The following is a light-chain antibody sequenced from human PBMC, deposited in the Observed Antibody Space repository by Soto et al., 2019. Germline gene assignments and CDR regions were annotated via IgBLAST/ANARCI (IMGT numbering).Light chain of an antibody. V-gene: IGKV3-15*01. CDR3: QQFNNWPPT. Sequence: EIVMTQSPGTLSVSPGERATLSCRASQSVSSNLVWYQQKPGQAPRLLIYGAFTRATGIPARFSGSGSGTEFTLTISSLQSEDFGVYFCQQFNNWPPTFGQGTKVEIK. J-gene: IGKJ1*01. CDR2: GAF. CDR1: QSVSSN.